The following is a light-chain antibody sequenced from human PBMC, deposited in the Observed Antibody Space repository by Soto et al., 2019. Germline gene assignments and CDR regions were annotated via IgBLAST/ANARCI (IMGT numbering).Light chain of an antibody. J-gene: IGKJ5*01. V-gene: IGKV3-11*01. CDR1: QSVEIY. CDR3: QQRKNWPPIT. CDR2: DAS. Sequence: ETVLTQSPGTLSLSPGERATLSCRASQSVEIYLAWYQQKPGQAPRLLIYDASNRATGIPARFSGSGSGTDFTLTISSLEPQDFAVYYCQQRKNWPPITFGQGTRLEIK.